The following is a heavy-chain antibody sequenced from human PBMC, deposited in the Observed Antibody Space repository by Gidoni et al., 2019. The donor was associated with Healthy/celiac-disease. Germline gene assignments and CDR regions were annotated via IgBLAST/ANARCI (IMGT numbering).Heavy chain of an antibody. J-gene: IGHJ2*01. Sequence: EVQLVESGGVVVQPGGSLSRSCAASGFTFDDDAMHWVRQAPGKGLEWVSLISWDGGSTYYADSVKGRFTISRDNSKNSLYLQMNSLRAEDTALYYCAKDPSYSGSFNWYFDLWGRGTLVTVSS. CDR2: ISWDGGST. D-gene: IGHD1-26*01. CDR3: AKDPSYSGSFNWYFDL. V-gene: IGHV3-43D*03. CDR1: GFTFDDDA.